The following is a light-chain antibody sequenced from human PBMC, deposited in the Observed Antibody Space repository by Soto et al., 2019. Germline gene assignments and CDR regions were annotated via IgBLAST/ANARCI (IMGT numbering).Light chain of an antibody. CDR1: QDIRSD. Sequence: DIQLTQSPSSLSASVGDRVSITCQASQDIRSDLLWFQQKPGEAPKLLIFDASNLKTGVPSRFSGSGSGTHFTFTISSLQAEDVATYFCQQYENLPLTFGGGTKVV. CDR3: QQYENLPLT. V-gene: IGKV1-33*01. J-gene: IGKJ4*01. CDR2: DAS.